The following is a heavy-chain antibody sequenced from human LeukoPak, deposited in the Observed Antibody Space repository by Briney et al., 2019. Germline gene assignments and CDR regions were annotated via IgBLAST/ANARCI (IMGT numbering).Heavy chain of an antibody. D-gene: IGHD3-22*01. CDR2: MNPNSGNT. Sequence: ASVKVSCTASGYTFTSYDINWVRQATGQGLEWMGWMNPNSGNTGYAQKFQGRVTMTRNTSISTAYMELSSLRSEDTAVYYCARDALDYYDSSGYSNWFDPWGQGTLVTVSS. J-gene: IGHJ5*02. CDR3: ARDALDYYDSSGYSNWFDP. V-gene: IGHV1-8*01. CDR1: GYTFTSYD.